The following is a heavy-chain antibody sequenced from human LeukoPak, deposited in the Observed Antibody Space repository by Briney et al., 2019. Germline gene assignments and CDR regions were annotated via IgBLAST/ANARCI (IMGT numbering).Heavy chain of an antibody. CDR1: GFTFSSYA. V-gene: IGHV3-30-3*01. Sequence: GGSLRLSCAASGFTFSSYAMHWVRQAPGKGLEWVAVISYDGSNKYYADSVKGRFTISRDNSKNTLYPQMNSLRAEDTAVYYCARDFSQYSGSHNAFDIWGQGTMVTVSS. CDR3: ARDFSQYSGSHNAFDI. D-gene: IGHD1-26*01. CDR2: ISYDGSNK. J-gene: IGHJ3*02.